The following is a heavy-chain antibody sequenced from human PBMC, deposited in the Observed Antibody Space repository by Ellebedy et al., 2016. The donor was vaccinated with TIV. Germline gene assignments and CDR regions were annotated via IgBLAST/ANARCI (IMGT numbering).Heavy chain of an antibody. D-gene: IGHD7-27*01. CDR3: ARHELGENAAFDY. CDR1: GYSFIYYW. V-gene: IGHV5-10-1*01. Sequence: GGSLRLXXKASGYSFIYYWITRVRQMPGKGLEWMGRIDPSDSSMKFSPSFQGHATISIDKSINTAYLHWSSLKASDTAIYYCARHELGENAAFDYWGQGTLVTVSS. J-gene: IGHJ4*02. CDR2: IDPSDSSM.